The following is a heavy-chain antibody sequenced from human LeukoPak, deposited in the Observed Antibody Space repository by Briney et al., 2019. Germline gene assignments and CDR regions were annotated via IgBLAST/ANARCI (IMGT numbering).Heavy chain of an antibody. CDR1: GYTFTGYY. CDR3: ARDSNCDSSGYYHGYDY. D-gene: IGHD3-22*01. J-gene: IGHJ4*02. CDR2: INPNSGGT. V-gene: IGHV1-2*02. Sequence: GASVKVSCKASGYTFTGYYMHWVRQAPGQGLEWMGWINPNSGGTNYAQKFQGRVTMTRDTSISTAYMELSRLRSDDTAVYYCARDSNCDSSGYYHGYDYWGQGTLVTVPS.